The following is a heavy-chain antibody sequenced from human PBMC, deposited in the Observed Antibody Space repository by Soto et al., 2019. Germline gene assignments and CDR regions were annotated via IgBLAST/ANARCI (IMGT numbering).Heavy chain of an antibody. CDR1: GGSISSGAYY. V-gene: IGHV4-31*03. J-gene: IGHJ3*02. D-gene: IGHD6-6*01. Sequence: TLSLSCTVSGGSISSGAYYWSWIRQHPGEALEWIGYIYYSGNTYYNPSLKSRVMISVDTSKNQFSLRLSSVTAADTAVYYWARVGISSSDAFDIWGHGTMVTVSS. CDR2: IYYSGNT. CDR3: ARVGISSSDAFDI.